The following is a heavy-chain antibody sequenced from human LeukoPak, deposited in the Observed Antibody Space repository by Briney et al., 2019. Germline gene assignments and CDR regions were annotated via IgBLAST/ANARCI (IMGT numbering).Heavy chain of an antibody. J-gene: IGHJ2*01. CDR2: MNQDGSEI. CDR3: GGGPGLVFEL. CDR1: GFTFSRYW. Sequence: GGSLRLSCVGSGFTFSRYWLNWVRQAPGKGLEWVANMNQDGSEIYYLDSVKGRFTISRDNAKNSVYLQMNGLKAEDTAVYHCGGGPGLVFELWGRGTLVTVSS. V-gene: IGHV3-7*01.